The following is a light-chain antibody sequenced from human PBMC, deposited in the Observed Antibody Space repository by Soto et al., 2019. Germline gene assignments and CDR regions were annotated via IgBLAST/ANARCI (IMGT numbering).Light chain of an antibody. CDR2: DAS. CDR3: QQRSNFT. J-gene: IGKJ5*01. V-gene: IGKV3-11*01. CDR1: QSVSSY. Sequence: EIMLSQSPGTLCLTQGERATLSCRASQSVSSYLAWYQQKSGQAPRLLIYDASNRATGIPARFSGSGSGTAFTLTISSLEPEDFAVYYCQQRSNFTFGQGTRLEIK.